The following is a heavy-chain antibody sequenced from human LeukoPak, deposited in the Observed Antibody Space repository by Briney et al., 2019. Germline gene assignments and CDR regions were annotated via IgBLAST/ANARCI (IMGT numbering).Heavy chain of an antibody. CDR2: INPSGGST. J-gene: IGHJ6*03. Sequence: ASVKVSCKASGYTFTSYYVHWVRQAPGEGLEWMGIINPSGGSTIYAQKFQGRVTMTWDMSTSTVYMELSSLRSEDTAVYYCARETSQKGAHYMDVWGKGTTVTISS. D-gene: IGHD3-16*01. CDR1: GYTFTSYY. V-gene: IGHV1-46*01. CDR3: ARETSQKGAHYMDV.